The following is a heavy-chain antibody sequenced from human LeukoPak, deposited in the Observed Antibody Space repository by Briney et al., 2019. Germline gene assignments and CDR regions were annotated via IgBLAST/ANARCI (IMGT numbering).Heavy chain of an antibody. CDR3: ARAGITMVRGVIKGNNWFDP. J-gene: IGHJ5*02. V-gene: IGHV4-59*01. Sequence: PSETLSLTCTVSGGSISSYYWSWIRQPPGKGLEWIGYIYYSGSTNYNPSLKSRVTISVDTSKNQFSLKLSSVTAADTAVYYCARAGITMVRGVIKGNNWFDPWGQGTLVTVSS. CDR1: GGSISSYY. D-gene: IGHD3-10*01. CDR2: IYYSGST.